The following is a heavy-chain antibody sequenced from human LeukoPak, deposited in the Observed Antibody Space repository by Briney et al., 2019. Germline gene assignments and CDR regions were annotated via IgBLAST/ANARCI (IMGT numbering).Heavy chain of an antibody. V-gene: IGHV1-46*01. CDR3: ARDRRVSTAGFTFDY. J-gene: IGHJ4*02. D-gene: IGHD6-13*01. Sequence: GASVKVSCKASGYTFTYHYIHWVRQAPGQGLEWMGMLNPSGGGTGYAQKFQGRVTLTRDTSTSTVYMELNSLRSEDTAVYYCARDRRVSTAGFTFDYWGQGTLVTVSS. CDR1: GYTFTYHY. CDR2: LNPSGGGT.